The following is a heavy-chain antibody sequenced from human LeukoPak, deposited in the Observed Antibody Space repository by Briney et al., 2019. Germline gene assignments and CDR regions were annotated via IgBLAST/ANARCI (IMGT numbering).Heavy chain of an antibody. V-gene: IGHV1-58*01. CDR1: GLTFTSSA. CDR2: IVVGSGNT. J-gene: IGHJ4*02. D-gene: IGHD1-7*01. Sequence: ASVKFSCKASGLTFTSSAVQWVRQARGQRLEWIGWIVVGSGNTNYAQKFQERVTITRDMSTSTAYMELSSLRSEDTAVYYCAAELELGNFDHWGQGTLVTVSS. CDR3: AAELELGNFDH.